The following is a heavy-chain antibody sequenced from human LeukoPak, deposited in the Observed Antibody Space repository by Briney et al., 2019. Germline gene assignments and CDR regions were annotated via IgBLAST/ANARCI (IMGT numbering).Heavy chain of an antibody. CDR1: GYTLTELP. Sequence: ASVKVSCKVSGYTLTELPIHWVRQAPGNGLEWMGGFEPDDGETVYAQMFQGRVTMTEDTSSDTASMELSSLRSEDTAVYYCATGTSGSYYVGIVRPIDYWGQGTLVTASS. J-gene: IGHJ4*02. CDR3: ATGTSGSYYVGIVRPIDY. CDR2: FEPDDGET. D-gene: IGHD1-26*01. V-gene: IGHV1-24*01.